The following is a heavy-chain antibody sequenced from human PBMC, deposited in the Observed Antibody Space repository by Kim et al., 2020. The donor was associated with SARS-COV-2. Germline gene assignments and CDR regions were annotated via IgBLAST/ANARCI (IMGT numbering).Heavy chain of an antibody. CDR1: GFTFNIYA. D-gene: IGHD6-19*01. CDR3: AEISSGSSGLFEYFQH. J-gene: IGHJ1*01. V-gene: IGHV3-23*01. CDR2: IRGSGGST. Sequence: GGSLRLSCAASGFTFNIYAMSWVRQAQGQGLEWVSGIRGSGGSTTYADSVKGRFTISRDNSKNTLYLQMDRLRVDDTALYYCAEISSGSSGLFEYFQHWGQGTLVTVSS.